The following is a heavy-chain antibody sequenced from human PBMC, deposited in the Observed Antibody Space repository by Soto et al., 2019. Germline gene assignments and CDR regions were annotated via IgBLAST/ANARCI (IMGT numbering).Heavy chain of an antibody. J-gene: IGHJ3*02. V-gene: IGHV3-15*01. Sequence: GGSLRLSCAASGFTFSNAWMSWVRQAPGKGLEWVGRIKSKTDGGTTDYAAPGKGRFTISRDDSKNTLYLQMNSLKTEDTAVYYCTTDDYCSGGSCYGAGAFDIWGQGTMVTVSS. CDR2: IKSKTDGGTT. D-gene: IGHD2-15*01. CDR3: TTDDYCSGGSCYGAGAFDI. CDR1: GFTFSNAW.